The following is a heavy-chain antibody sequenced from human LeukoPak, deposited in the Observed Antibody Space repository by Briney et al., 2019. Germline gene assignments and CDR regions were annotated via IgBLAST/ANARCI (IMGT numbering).Heavy chain of an antibody. Sequence: QPGGSLRLSCAASGLTVSINYMSWVGQAPGKGLEWVSLIYSSGSTYYADSVKGRFTISRDSSKNTLFLQMNSLTAEDTAIYYCARTFVSGDGYKVGYFDYWGQGTLVAVSS. CDR1: GLTVSINY. CDR2: IYSSGST. D-gene: IGHD5-24*01. CDR3: ARTFVSGDGYKVGYFDY. J-gene: IGHJ4*02. V-gene: IGHV3-53*01.